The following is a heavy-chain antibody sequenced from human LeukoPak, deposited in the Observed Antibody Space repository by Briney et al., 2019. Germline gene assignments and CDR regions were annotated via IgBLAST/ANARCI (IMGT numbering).Heavy chain of an antibody. J-gene: IGHJ4*02. CDR3: ATGYSSGWYGRLDY. Sequence: GGSLRLSCAASGFTFSSYGMHWVRQAPGKGLEWVAFIRYDGSNKYYADSVKARFTLSRDNSKNTMYLQMNPLRAEDTAVYYCATGYSSGWYGRLDYWGQGTLVTVSS. CDR2: IRYDGSNK. D-gene: IGHD6-19*01. V-gene: IGHV3-30*02. CDR1: GFTFSSYG.